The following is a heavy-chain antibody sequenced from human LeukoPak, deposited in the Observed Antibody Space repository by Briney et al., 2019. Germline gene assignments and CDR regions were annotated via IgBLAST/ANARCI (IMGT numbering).Heavy chain of an antibody. V-gene: IGHV3-66*02. CDR1: GFTFSSNY. J-gene: IGHJ6*03. CDR3: ATERRIVVVPGRSYYYYMDV. Sequence: GGSLRLSCAASGFTFSSNYMSWVRQAPGKGLEWVSVIYSGGSTYYADSVKGRFTISRDNSKNTLYLQMNSLRAEDTAVYYCATERRIVVVPGRSYYYYMDVWGKGTTVTVSS. D-gene: IGHD2-2*01. CDR2: IYSGGST.